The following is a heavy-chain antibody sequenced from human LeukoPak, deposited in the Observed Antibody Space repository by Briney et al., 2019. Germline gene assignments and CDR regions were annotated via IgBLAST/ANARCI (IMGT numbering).Heavy chain of an antibody. CDR2: ISAYNGNT. CDR1: GYTFTSYG. J-gene: IGHJ6*02. Sequence: ASVKVSCKASGYTFTSYGISWVRQAPGQGLEWMGWISAYNGNTNYAQKLQGRVTMTTDTSTSTAYMELRSLRSDDTAVYYCARDRVGDSSSWYYYYYYGMDVWGQGTTVTVSS. V-gene: IGHV1-18*01. D-gene: IGHD6-13*01. CDR3: ARDRVGDSSSWYYYYYYGMDV.